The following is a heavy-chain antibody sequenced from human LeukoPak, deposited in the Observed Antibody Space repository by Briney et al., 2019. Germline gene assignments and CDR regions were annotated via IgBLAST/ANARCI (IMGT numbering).Heavy chain of an antibody. CDR3: AKSPVRYSSSWYFDY. Sequence: GGSLRLSCAGFGITLSTSPMSWVRQAPGKGLEWVALIKQDGNSKYYVKSVKGRFTVSRDNAKNSLYLQMNSLRAEDTAVYYCAKSPVRYSSSWYFDYWGQGTLVTVSS. V-gene: IGHV3-7*01. J-gene: IGHJ4*02. CDR1: GITLSTSP. D-gene: IGHD6-13*01. CDR2: IKQDGNSK.